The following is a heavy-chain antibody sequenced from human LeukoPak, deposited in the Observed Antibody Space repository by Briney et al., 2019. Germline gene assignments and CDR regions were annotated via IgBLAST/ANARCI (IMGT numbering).Heavy chain of an antibody. D-gene: IGHD3-22*01. CDR1: GYTFTGYY. CDR3: ARDLDSDSSGYY. J-gene: IGHJ4*02. Sequence: ASVKVSCKASGYTFTGYYMHWVRQAPGQGLECMGWINPNSGGTNYAQKFQGRVTMTRDTSISTAYMELSRLRSDDTAVYYCARDLDSDSSGYYWGQGTLVTVSS. CDR2: INPNSGGT. V-gene: IGHV1-2*02.